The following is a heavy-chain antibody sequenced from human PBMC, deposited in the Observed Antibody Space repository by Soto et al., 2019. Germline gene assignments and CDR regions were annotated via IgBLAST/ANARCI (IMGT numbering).Heavy chain of an antibody. CDR3: ARDPLFLPFAASPYCSGGSCPPPGY. V-gene: IGHV3-11*01. CDR1: GFTFSDYY. Sequence: GGSLRLSCAASGFTFSDYYMSWIRQAPGKGLEWVSYISSSGSTIYYADSVKGRFTISRDNAKNSLYLQMNSLRAEDTAVYYCARDPLFLPFAASPYCSGGSCPPPGYWGQGTLVTVSS. J-gene: IGHJ4*02. CDR2: ISSSGSTI. D-gene: IGHD2-15*01.